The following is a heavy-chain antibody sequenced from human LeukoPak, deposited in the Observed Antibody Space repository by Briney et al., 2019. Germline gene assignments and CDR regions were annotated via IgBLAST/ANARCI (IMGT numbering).Heavy chain of an antibody. CDR2: IVVGSGNT. D-gene: IGHD3-22*01. CDR1: GFIFSRSA. J-gene: IGHJ3*02. CDR3: SAGNYYDSSGYYPYAFDI. V-gene: IGHV1-58*01. Sequence: SVKVSCKASGFIFSRSAVQWVRQARGQRLEWIGWIVVGSGNTNYAQKFQESVTMTRDMSTGTAYMELSSLRSEDTAVYYCSAGNYYDSSGYYPYAFDIWGQGTMVTVSS.